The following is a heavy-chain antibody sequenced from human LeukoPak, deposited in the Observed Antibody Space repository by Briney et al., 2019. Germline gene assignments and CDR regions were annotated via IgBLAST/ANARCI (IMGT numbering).Heavy chain of an antibody. J-gene: IGHJ6*04. V-gene: IGHV4-34*01. Sequence: SETLSLTCAVYGGSFSGYYWSWIRQPPGKGLEWIGEINHSGSTNYNPSLKSRVTISVDTSKNQFSLKLSSVTAADTAVYYCARGRGCNPYYDFWSGYYTVTDVWGKGTTVTVSS. CDR3: ARGRGCNPYYDFWSGYYTVTDV. CDR2: INHSGST. CDR1: GGSFSGYY. D-gene: IGHD3-3*01.